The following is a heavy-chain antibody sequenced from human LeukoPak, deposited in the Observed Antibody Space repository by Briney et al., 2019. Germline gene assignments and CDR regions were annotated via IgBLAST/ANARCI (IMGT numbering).Heavy chain of an antibody. Sequence: ASVKVSCKTSGYSFTGQYMHWVRQAPGQGLEWMGWINANSGETNYAQKFQARVTMTRDTSISTAYMELSRLTSDDTAMYYCARVLGSRVDPWGQGTLVTVSS. CDR3: ARVLGSRVDP. CDR2: INANSGET. CDR1: GYSFTGQY. J-gene: IGHJ5*02. V-gene: IGHV1-2*02.